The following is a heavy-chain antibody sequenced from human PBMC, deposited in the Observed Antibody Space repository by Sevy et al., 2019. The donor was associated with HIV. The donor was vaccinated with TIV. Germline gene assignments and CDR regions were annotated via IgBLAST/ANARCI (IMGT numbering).Heavy chain of an antibody. D-gene: IGHD3-3*01. Sequence: GGSLRLSCAASGFTLSSYGMHWVRQAPGKGLEWVAVIRYDGSNKYYADSVKGRFTISRDNSKNTLYLQMNSLRAEDTAVYYCARDRLGITISAEWGGGMDVWGQGTPVTVSS. J-gene: IGHJ6*02. V-gene: IGHV3-33*01. CDR3: ARDRLGITISAEWGGGMDV. CDR1: GFTLSSYG. CDR2: IRYDGSNK.